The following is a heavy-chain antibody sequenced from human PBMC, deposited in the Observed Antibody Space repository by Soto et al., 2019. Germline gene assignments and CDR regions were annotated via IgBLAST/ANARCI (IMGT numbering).Heavy chain of an antibody. CDR2: LSGSGDNT. CDR1: VFTFSSYA. J-gene: IGHJ4*02. CDR3: AKLPSPDY. V-gene: IGHV3-23*01. Sequence: EVQLLESGGGLVQPGGSLRLSCAASVFTFSSYAMSWVRQAPGKGLEWVSGLSGSGDNTHYADSVKGRFTISRDNSKDTVYLQMNSLRADDTAVYHCAKLPSPDYWGQGTLVTVSS.